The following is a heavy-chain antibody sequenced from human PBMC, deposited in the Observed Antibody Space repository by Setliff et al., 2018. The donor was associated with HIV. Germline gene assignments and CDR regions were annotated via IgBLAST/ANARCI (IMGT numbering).Heavy chain of an antibody. D-gene: IGHD3-3*01. CDR2: IYYSGST. V-gene: IGHV4-39*07. CDR1: GGSISSSSYY. J-gene: IGHJ3*01. CDR3: ATGAKNDFWDDPVPNPFDF. Sequence: PSETLSLTCTVSGGSISSSSYYWGWIRQPPGKGLEWIGSIYYSGSTYYNPSLKSRVTISADTSKNQISLKLTSATAADTAVYYCATGAKNDFWDDPVPNPFDFWGQGTMVTVSS.